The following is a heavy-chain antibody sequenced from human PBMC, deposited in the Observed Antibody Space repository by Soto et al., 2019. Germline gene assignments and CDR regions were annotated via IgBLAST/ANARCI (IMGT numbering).Heavy chain of an antibody. V-gene: IGHV3-30*18. Sequence: QVQLVESGGGVVQPGRSLRLSCAASGFTFSSYGMHWVRQAPGKGLEWVAVISYDGSNKYYADSAKGRFTISRDNSKNTLYLQMNSLRAEDTAVYYCAKERGYSYGYSYWGQGTLVTVSS. J-gene: IGHJ4*02. CDR1: GFTFSSYG. CDR2: ISYDGSNK. D-gene: IGHD5-18*01. CDR3: AKERGYSYGYSY.